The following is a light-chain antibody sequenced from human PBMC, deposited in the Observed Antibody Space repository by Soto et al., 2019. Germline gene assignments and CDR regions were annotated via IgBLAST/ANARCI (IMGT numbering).Light chain of an antibody. V-gene: IGLV2-14*03. CDR1: SSDVGGYNY. Sequence: QSALTQPASVSGSPGQSITISCTGTSSDVGGYNYVSWSQQHPGKAPKLLISEVSNRPSGVSNRFSGSKSGNTASLTISGLQADDEADYYCSSFSSSSTPYVFGTGTKVTVL. CDR2: EVS. J-gene: IGLJ1*01. CDR3: SSFSSSSTPYV.